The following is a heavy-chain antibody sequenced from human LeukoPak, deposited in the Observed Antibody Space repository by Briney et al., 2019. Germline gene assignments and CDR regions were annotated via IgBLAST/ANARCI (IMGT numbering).Heavy chain of an antibody. CDR3: ARDLKRGYSSGRYSRGTGSSNDY. CDR2: INPNSGGT. CDR1: GYTFTGYY. D-gene: IGHD6-19*01. J-gene: IGHJ4*02. V-gene: IGHV1-2*02. Sequence: ASVKVSCKASGYTFTGYYMHWVRQAPGQGLEWMGWINPNSGGTNYAQKLQGRVTMTTDTSTSTAYMELRSLRSDDTAVYYCARDLKRGYSSGRYSRGTGSSNDYWGQGTLVTVSS.